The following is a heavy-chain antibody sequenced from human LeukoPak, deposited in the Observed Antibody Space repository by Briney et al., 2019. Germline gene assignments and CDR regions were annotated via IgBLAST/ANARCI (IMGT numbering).Heavy chain of an antibody. J-gene: IGHJ6*03. V-gene: IGHV4-4*02. Sequence: SETLSLTCAVSGGSISSSNWWSWVRQPPGKGLEWIGEIYHSGSTYYNPSLKSRVTISVDTSKNQFSLKLSSVTAADTAVYYCARVAAAGTVLHYYYYMDVWGKGTTVTVSS. CDR3: ARVAAAGTVLHYYYYMDV. CDR1: GGSISSSNW. D-gene: IGHD6-13*01. CDR2: IYHSGST.